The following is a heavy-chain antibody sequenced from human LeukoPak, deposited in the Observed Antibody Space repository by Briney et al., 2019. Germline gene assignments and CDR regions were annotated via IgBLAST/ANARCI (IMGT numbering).Heavy chain of an antibody. J-gene: IGHJ4*02. CDR3: ARGNYIVATKGRRYYFDY. CDR2: GFYSGSA. Sequence: PSETLSLTCTVSGGSISGSSYYWAWIRQPPGKGLEWIGSGFYSGSAYYNPSLKSRVTISVDTSKNQFSLKLSSVTAADTAVYYCARGNYIVATKGRRYYFDYWGQGTLVTVSS. V-gene: IGHV4-39*07. CDR1: GGSISGSSYY. D-gene: IGHD5-12*01.